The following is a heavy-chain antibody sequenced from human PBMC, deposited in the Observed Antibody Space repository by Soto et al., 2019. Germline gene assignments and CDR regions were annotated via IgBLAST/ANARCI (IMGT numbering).Heavy chain of an antibody. V-gene: IGHV4-31*03. Sequence: SETLSLTCPVSGGSISSGGYYWSWIRQHPGKGLEWIGYIYYSGSTYYNPSLKSRVTISVDTSKNQFSLKLSSVTAADTAVYYCARAEEWELLDYWGQGTLVTVSS. CDR1: GGSISSGGYY. D-gene: IGHD1-26*01. CDR2: IYYSGST. J-gene: IGHJ4*02. CDR3: ARAEEWELLDY.